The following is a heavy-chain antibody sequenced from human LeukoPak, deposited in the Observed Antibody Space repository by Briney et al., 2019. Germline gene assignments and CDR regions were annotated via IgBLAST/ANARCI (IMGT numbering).Heavy chain of an antibody. CDR1: GFTFSSYG. Sequence: GGSLRLSCAASGFTFSSYGMHWVRQAPGKGLEWVAVISYDGSNKYYADSVKGRFTISRDNSKNTLYLQMNSLRAEDTAVYYCANAAGPYCSSTSCPRFDYWGQGTLVTVSS. CDR2: ISYDGSNK. V-gene: IGHV3-30*18. D-gene: IGHD2-2*01. CDR3: ANAAGPYCSSTSCPRFDY. J-gene: IGHJ4*02.